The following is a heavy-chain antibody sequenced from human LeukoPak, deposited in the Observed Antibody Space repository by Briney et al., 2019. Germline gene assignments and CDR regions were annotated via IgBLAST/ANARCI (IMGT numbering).Heavy chain of an antibody. CDR3: ARSFYYYGSGSYYPTWFDP. J-gene: IGHJ5*02. CDR1: GYSFTSYG. D-gene: IGHD3-10*01. Sequence: ASVTVSCKASGYSFTSYGISWVRQAPGQGLEWMGWVSPYNGNTNYAQKFPDRVTMTIDTSTSTAYMVLRSLRSDDTAVYYCARSFYYYGSGSYYPTWFDPWGQGTLVTVSS. CDR2: VSPYNGNT. V-gene: IGHV1-18*04.